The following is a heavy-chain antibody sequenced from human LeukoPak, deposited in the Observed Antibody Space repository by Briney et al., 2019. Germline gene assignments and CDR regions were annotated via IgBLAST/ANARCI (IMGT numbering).Heavy chain of an antibody. J-gene: IGHJ5*02. D-gene: IGHD6-19*01. CDR2: IWYDGSNK. CDR3: ARATLSGWLQYNSFDP. V-gene: IGHV3-33*01. Sequence: GGSLRLSCAASGFTFSSYGMHWVRQAPGKGLEWVAVIWYDGSNKYYADSVKGRFTISRDNSKNTLYLQMNSLRAEDTAVYYCARATLSGWLQYNSFDPWGQGTLVTVSS. CDR1: GFTFSSYG.